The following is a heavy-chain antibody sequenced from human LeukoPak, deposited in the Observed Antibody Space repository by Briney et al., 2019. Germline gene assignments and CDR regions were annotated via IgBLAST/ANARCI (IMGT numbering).Heavy chain of an antibody. V-gene: IGHV1-2*02. CDR3: ARDLRQDYYYYYGMDV. Sequence: ASVKVSCKASGYTFTGYYMHWVRQAPGQGLEWMGWINPSSGGTNYAQKFQGRVTMTRDTSISTAYMELSRLRSDDTAVYYCARDLRQDYYYYYGMDVWGQGTTVTVSS. J-gene: IGHJ6*02. CDR1: GYTFTGYY. CDR2: INPSSGGT.